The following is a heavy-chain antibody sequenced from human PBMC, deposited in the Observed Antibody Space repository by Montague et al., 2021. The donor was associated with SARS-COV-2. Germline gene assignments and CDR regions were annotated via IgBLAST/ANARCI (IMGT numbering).Heavy chain of an antibody. CDR1: ISSSRYY. Sequence: SETLSLTCTVSISSSRYYWDWIRQPPGKGLEWIGRMYYSGNTYYNPSLXXRFTISVDTSKNQFYLKLSSVTAADTAVYYCARWRWVVVLGVIDYYYGMDVWGQGTTVTVSS. CDR2: MYYSGNT. V-gene: IGHV4-39*07. CDR3: ARWRWVVVLGVIDYYYGMDV. D-gene: IGHD3-22*01. J-gene: IGHJ6*02.